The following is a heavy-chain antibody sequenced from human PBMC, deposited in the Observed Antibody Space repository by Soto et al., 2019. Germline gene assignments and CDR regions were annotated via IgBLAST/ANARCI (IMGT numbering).Heavy chain of an antibody. CDR3: ARDPGSGLYASGNYHVY. CDR1: GFTFNTYS. D-gene: IGHD3-10*01. V-gene: IGHV3-21*01. CDR2: ISSGSTYI. Sequence: EVQLVESGGGLVKPGGSLRLSCAASGFTFNTYSMSWVRQAPGKGLEWVSSISSGSTYIYYADSVKGRFTISRDNANNXXYLQMNSMRVEDTAVYFCARDPGSGLYASGNYHVYWGQGTLVTVSS. J-gene: IGHJ4*02.